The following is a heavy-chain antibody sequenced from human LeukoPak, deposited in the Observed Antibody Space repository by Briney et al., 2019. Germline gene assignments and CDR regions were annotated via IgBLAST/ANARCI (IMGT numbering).Heavy chain of an antibody. V-gene: IGHV1-2*02. D-gene: IGHD3-22*01. CDR1: GYTFTAYY. CDR2: MNPNSGAT. J-gene: IGHJ4*02. Sequence: ASVKVSCKTSGYTFTAYYMHWVRQAPGQRPEWLGWMNPNSGATNYAQNFQGRVTMTRDTSITTAYMEMSRLRSDDTAVYFCARGHYYADISFPLHYWGQGTLVTVSS. CDR3: ARGHYYADISFPLHY.